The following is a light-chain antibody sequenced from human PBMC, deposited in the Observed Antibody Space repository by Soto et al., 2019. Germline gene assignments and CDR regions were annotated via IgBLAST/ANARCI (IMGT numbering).Light chain of an antibody. CDR1: SDGLHGYTY. J-gene: IGLJ3*02. CDR2: EVS. Sequence: QSALTQPASVSGSPGQSVTICCSGISDGLHGYTYVSWYQHHPDKAPNLIIYEVSNRPSGVSNRFSGSKSGNTASLTISGLQAEDEATYDCSLFTRSNTWVFGGGTKLTVL. CDR3: SLFTRSNTWV. V-gene: IGLV2-14*01.